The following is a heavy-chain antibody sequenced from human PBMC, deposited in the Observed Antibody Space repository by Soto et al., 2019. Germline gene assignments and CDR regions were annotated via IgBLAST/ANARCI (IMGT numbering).Heavy chain of an antibody. V-gene: IGHV4-30-4*01. CDR1: CGSISSGDYY. CDR3: ARAGSSGYYLSWFDP. CDR2: IYYSGST. Sequence: PSETLSLTCTVSCGSISSGDYYWSWIRQPPGKGLEWIGYIYYSGSTYYNPSLKSRVTISVDTSKNQFSLKLSSVTAADTAVYYCARAGSSGYYLSWFDPWGQGTLVTVSS. D-gene: IGHD3-22*01. J-gene: IGHJ5*02.